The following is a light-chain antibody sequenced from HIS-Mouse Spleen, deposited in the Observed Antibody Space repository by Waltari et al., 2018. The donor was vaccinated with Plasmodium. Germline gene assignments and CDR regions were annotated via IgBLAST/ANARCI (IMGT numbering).Light chain of an antibody. CDR1: KLGDKY. J-gene: IGLJ2*01. Sequence: SYELTQPPSVSVSPGQTASITCSGDKLGDKYACWYQQKPGQSPVLGIYQDSKRASGTPEGFSGSNSGNTATLTISGTQAMDEADEYCQAWDSSTVVFGGGTKLTVL. CDR3: QAWDSSTVV. V-gene: IGLV3-1*01. CDR2: QDS.